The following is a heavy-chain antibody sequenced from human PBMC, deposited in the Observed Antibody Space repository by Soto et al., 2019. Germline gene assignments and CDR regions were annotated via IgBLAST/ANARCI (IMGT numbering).Heavy chain of an antibody. Sequence: GGSLRLSCAASGFSFSGYAVTWVRQAPGKGLEWVSAISGGGGSTYYADSVKGRFTISRDNSANTYLQMNSLRVEDTAVYYCAKTETFNGYYNAFDYWGRGTQVTVSA. CDR1: GFSFSGYA. V-gene: IGHV3-23*01. D-gene: IGHD3-9*01. CDR2: ISGGGGST. CDR3: AKTETFNGYYNAFDY. J-gene: IGHJ4*02.